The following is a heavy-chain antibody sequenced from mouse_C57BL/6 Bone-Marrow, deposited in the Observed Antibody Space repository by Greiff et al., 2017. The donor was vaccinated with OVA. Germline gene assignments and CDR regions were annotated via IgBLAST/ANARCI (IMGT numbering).Heavy chain of an antibody. D-gene: IGHD3-2*02. V-gene: IGHV1-50*01. Sequence: QVQLQQPGAELVKPGASVKLSCKASGFTFTSYWMQWVKQRPGQGLEWIGEIDPSDSYTNYNPKFKGKATLTVDTSSSTAYMQLSRLIAENSAGYYWERDSAGYIYDAMDYWGQGTSVTVSS. J-gene: IGHJ4*01. CDR3: ERDSAGYIYDAMDY. CDR1: GFTFTSYW. CDR2: IDPSDSYT.